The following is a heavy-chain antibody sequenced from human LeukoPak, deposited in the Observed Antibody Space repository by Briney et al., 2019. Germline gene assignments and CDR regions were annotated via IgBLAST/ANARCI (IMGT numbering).Heavy chain of an antibody. CDR1: GWSFNDYY. D-gene: IGHD1-1*01. V-gene: IGHV4-34*01. CDR2: IDHRGDT. J-gene: IGHJ4*03. Sequence: SETLSLTCAVYGWSFNDYYWNWVRQPPGKGLEWIAEIDHRGDTNYNPSVKSRVTISVDTSKNQFSLKVRSLSAADTAVYYCARGPTISETGYFDFWGQGTLVTVSS. CDR3: ARGPTISETGYFDF.